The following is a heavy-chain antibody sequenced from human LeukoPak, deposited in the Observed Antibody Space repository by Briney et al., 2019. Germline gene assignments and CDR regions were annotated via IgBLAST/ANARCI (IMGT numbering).Heavy chain of an antibody. CDR3: ARDLDSSGWYRFFDY. CDR1: GYTFTASG. J-gene: IGHJ4*02. Sequence: VASVKLSCKASGYTFTASGISWVRQAPGQGLEWMGWISAINGDTDYAQNLQGRVTMTTDTSTSTAYMELRSLRSDDTAVYYCARDLDSSGWYRFFDYWGQGTLVTVSS. D-gene: IGHD6-19*01. V-gene: IGHV1-18*01. CDR2: ISAINGDT.